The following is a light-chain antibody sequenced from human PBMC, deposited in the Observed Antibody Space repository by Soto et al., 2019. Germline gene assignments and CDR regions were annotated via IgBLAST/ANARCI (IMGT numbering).Light chain of an antibody. CDR2: EVS. J-gene: IGLJ1*01. CDR3: SSYTSSSTRV. CDR1: SSDVGGYNY. V-gene: IGLV2-14*01. Sequence: QSVLTQPASVSGSPGQSTTISCTGTSSDVGGYNYVSWYQQHPGKAPKLMIYEVSNRPSGVSNRFSGSKSGNTASLTISGLQAEDEADYYCSSYTSSSTRVFGTGTKLTVL.